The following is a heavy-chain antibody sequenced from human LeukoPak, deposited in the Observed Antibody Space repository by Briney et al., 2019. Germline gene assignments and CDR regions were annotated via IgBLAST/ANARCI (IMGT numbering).Heavy chain of an antibody. CDR1: GGSISSGGYY. CDR3: ARVVPAASDWFDP. V-gene: IGHV4-31*03. CDR2: IYYSGST. Sequence: SETLSLTCTVSGGSISSGGYYWSWIRQHPGKGLEWIGDIYYSGSTYYNPSLKSRVTISVDTSKNQFSLKLSSVTAADTAVYYCARVVPAASDWFDPWGQGTLVTVSS. J-gene: IGHJ5*02. D-gene: IGHD2-2*01.